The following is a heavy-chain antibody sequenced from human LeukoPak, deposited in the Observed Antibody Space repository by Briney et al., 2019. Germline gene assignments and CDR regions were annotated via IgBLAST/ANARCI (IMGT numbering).Heavy chain of an antibody. CDR1: GGSISSSSYY. J-gene: IGHJ4*02. CDR3: ARQYGSGSYYPPFDY. V-gene: IGHV4-39*01. CDR2: IYYSGST. Sequence: SETLSLTCTVSGGSISSSSYYWGWIRQPPGKGLEWIGSIYYSGSTYYNPSLKSRVTISVDTSKNQFSLRLSSVTASDTAVYYRARQYGSGSYYPPFDYWGQGTLVTVSS. D-gene: IGHD3-10*01.